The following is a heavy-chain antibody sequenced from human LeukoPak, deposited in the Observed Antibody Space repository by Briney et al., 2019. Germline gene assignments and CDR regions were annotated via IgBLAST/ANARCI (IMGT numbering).Heavy chain of an antibody. J-gene: IGHJ3*02. V-gene: IGHV1-69*05. CDR2: IIPIFGTA. CDR3: ASSLQDLLYYYGSDDAFDT. D-gene: IGHD3-10*01. CDR1: GGTFSSYA. Sequence: SVKVSCKASGGTFSSYAISWVRQAPGQGLEWMGGIIPIFGTANYAQKFQGRVTITTDESTSTAYMELSSLRSEDTAVYYCASSLQDLLYYYGSDDAFDTWGQGTMVTVSS.